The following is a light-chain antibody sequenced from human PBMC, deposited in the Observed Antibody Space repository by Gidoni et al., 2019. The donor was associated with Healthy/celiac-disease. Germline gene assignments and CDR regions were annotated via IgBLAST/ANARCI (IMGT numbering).Light chain of an antibody. J-gene: IGKJ2*01. V-gene: IGKV1-13*02. Sequence: AIPLTQSPSSLSASVGDRVTITCRASQGISSALAWYQQKPGKAPKLLIYDASSLESGVPSRFSGSGSGTDFTLTISSLQTEDFATYYCQQFNSYPYTFGQGTKLEIK. CDR1: QGISSA. CDR2: DAS. CDR3: QQFNSYPYT.